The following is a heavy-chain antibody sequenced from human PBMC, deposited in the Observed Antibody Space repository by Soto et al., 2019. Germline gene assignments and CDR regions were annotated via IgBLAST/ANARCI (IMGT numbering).Heavy chain of an antibody. CDR3: SRERSTYGGGGTGEVKERWLPS. CDR2: AYYSGDT. CDR1: GGSISRYY. D-gene: IGHD2-8*01. V-gene: IGHV4-59*01. J-gene: IGHJ5*02. Sequence: PPETLSLTCSVSGGSISRYYWSWIRQPPGKGLEWIGYAYYSGDTGYNPSLQSRVTMAVDTSKNQVSLKLNSVTAADTAVYYCSRERSTYGGGGTGEVKERWLPSWGRGDLVIGS.